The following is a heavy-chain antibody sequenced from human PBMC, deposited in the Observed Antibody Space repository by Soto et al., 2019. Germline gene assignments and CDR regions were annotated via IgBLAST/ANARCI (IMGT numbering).Heavy chain of an antibody. CDR3: ARAGDPQAWFDP. Sequence: ASVKVSCKASGYTFTSYGISWVRQAPGQGLEWMGWISAYNGNTNYAQKLQGRVTMTTDKSTSTAYMELRSVRSDAKAVYYCARAGDPQAWFDPWGQGTLVTVSS. CDR2: ISAYNGNT. J-gene: IGHJ5*02. V-gene: IGHV1-18*01. CDR1: GYTFTSYG. D-gene: IGHD3-10*01.